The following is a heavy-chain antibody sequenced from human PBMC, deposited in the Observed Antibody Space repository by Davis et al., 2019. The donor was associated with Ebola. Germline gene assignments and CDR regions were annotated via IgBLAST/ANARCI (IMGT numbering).Heavy chain of an antibody. J-gene: IGHJ4*02. Sequence: GESLKISCAASGFTFSGSAMHWVRQASGKGLEWVGRIRSKANSYATAYAASVKGRFTISRDESKNTAYLQMNSRKTEDTAVYYCTRQGGYWGQGTLVTVSS. CDR3: TRQGGY. V-gene: IGHV3-73*01. CDR2: IRSKANSYAT. CDR1: GFTFSGSA.